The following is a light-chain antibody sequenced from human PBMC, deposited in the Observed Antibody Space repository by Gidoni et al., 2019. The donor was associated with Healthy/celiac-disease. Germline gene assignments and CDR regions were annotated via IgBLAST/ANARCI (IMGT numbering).Light chain of an antibody. CDR1: QSISSY. V-gene: IGKV1-39*01. CDR2: AAS. J-gene: IGKJ3*01. Sequence: QMTQPPSSLSASVGDRVTIPGRESQSISSYLKWYQQKPGKAPNLLIYAASSLQSWVPSRFSGSGSGTAFTLTISSLQPEDFATVYCCQSYSTPPFTFGPGTKVDIK. CDR3: CQSYSTPPFT.